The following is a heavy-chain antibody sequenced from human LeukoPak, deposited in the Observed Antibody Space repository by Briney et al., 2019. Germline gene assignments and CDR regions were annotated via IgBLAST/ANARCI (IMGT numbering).Heavy chain of an antibody. CDR3: AKSIIGTRHTVPTPEEYFDY. CDR1: GFTFSNYA. V-gene: IGHV3-23*01. CDR2: ISGSGGST. J-gene: IGHJ4*02. D-gene: IGHD1-14*01. Sequence: GGSLRLSCAASGFTFSNYAMSWVRQAPGKGLEWVSAISGSGGSTYYADSVKGRFTISRDNSKNTLYLQMNSLRAEDTAVYYCAKSIIGTRHTVPTPEEYFDYWGQGTLVTVSS.